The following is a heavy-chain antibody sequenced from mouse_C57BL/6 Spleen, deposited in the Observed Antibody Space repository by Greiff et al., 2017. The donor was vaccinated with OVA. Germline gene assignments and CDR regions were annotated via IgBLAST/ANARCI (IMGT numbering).Heavy chain of an antibody. J-gene: IGHJ3*01. D-gene: IGHD2-4*01. CDR1: GYTFTDYY. V-gene: IGHV1-19*01. Sequence: DVQLVESGPVLVKPGASVKMSCKASGYTFTDYYMTWVKQSHGKSLEWIGVINPYNGGTSYNQKFKGKATLTVDKSSSTAYMELNSLTSEDSAVYYCARRSLDDYDEEDFGYWGQGTLVTVSA. CDR3: ARRSLDDYDEEDFGY. CDR2: INPYNGGT.